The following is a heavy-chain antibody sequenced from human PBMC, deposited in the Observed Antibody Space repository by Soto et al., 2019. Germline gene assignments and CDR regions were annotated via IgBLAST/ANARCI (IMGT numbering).Heavy chain of an antibody. J-gene: IGHJ4*02. D-gene: IGHD3-3*01. CDR3: AKTHYDVRDY. V-gene: IGHV3-23*01. CDR1: GFSFSTYA. Sequence: EVQLLESGGGLVQPGGSLRLSCAASGFSFSTYAMSWVRQAPGKGLEWVSAINCCGGSTYYADSVKGRFTISRDDSKNTLYLQMNSLRAEDTAVYYCAKTHYDVRDYGGQGTLVTVSS. CDR2: INCCGGST.